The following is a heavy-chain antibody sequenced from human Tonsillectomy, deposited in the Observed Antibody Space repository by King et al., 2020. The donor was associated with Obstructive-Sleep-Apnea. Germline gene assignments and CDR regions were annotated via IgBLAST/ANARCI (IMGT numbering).Heavy chain of an antibody. CDR2: IFHSGGT. J-gene: IGHJ4*02. Sequence: QVQLQESGPGLVKPSETLSLTCTVSGYSISSGYYWGWIRQHPGKGLEWLVSIFHSGGTYSNPSLKSRVTMSVDTPKNQFSLQLSSVTAADTAVYYCARDYLRETYYFDCWGQGTLVTVSS. CDR3: ARDYLRETYYFDC. CDR1: GYSISSGYY. V-gene: IGHV4-38-2*02.